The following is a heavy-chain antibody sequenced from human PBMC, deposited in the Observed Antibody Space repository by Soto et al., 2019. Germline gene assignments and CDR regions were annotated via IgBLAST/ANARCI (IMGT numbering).Heavy chain of an antibody. J-gene: IGHJ5*02. D-gene: IGHD6-13*01. Sequence: VSLTCTVSGGSISSYYWSWIRQPPGKGLEWIGYIYYSGSTNYNPSLKSRVTISVDTSKNQFSLKLSSVTAADTAVYYCASTGSSWHNWFDPWGQGPLVTVSS. CDR1: GGSISSYY. CDR3: ASTGSSWHNWFDP. CDR2: IYYSGST. V-gene: IGHV4-59*01.